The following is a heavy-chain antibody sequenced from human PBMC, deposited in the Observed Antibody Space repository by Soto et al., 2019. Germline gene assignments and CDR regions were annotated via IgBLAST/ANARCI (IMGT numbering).Heavy chain of an antibody. CDR3: ARALHVLRYFDWPNIVATIPGY. Sequence: GGSLRLSCAASGFTFSSYSMNWVRQAPGKGLEWVSSISSSSSYIYYADSVKGRFTISRDNAKNSLYLQMNSLRAEDTAVYYCARALHVLRYFDWPNIVATIPGYWGQGTLVTVSS. V-gene: IGHV3-21*01. CDR2: ISSSSSYI. D-gene: IGHD3-9*01. CDR1: GFTFSSYS. J-gene: IGHJ4*02.